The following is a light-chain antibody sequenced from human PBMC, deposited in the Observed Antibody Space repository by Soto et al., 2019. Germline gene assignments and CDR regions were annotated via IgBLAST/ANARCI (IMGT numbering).Light chain of an antibody. CDR2: KAS. J-gene: IGKJ2*01. Sequence: DIQMTQSPSTLSASVGDRVTITCRASQSISSWLAWYQQKPGKAPKLLIYKASSLESGVPSRFSGSGSGTEFTLTISSLQTDDFATYYCQQYNSYSAYTFGQGTKLEIK. V-gene: IGKV1-5*03. CDR3: QQYNSYSAYT. CDR1: QSISSW.